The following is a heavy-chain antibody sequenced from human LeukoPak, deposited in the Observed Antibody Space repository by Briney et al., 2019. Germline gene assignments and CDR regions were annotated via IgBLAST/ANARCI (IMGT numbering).Heavy chain of an antibody. CDR2: INHSGST. Sequence: PSETLSLTCAVYGGSFSGYYWSWIRQPTGKGLEWIGEINHSGSTNYNPSLKSRVTISVDTSKNQFSLKLSSVTAADTAVYYCARAGYCSGGSCYGYWGQGTLVTVSS. CDR1: GGSFSGYY. CDR3: ARAGYCSGGSCYGY. J-gene: IGHJ4*02. D-gene: IGHD2-15*01. V-gene: IGHV4-34*01.